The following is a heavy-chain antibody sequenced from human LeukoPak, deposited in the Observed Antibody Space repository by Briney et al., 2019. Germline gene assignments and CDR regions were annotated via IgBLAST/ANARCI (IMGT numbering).Heavy chain of an antibody. CDR3: ARARYCGGDCYSATDLDY. J-gene: IGHJ4*02. CDR2: INHSGST. Sequence: SETLSLTCAVYGGSFSGYYWSWIRQPPGKGLEWIGEINHSGSTNYNPSLKSRVTISVDTSKNQFSLKLSSVTAADTAVYYCARARYCGGDCYSATDLDYWGQGTLVTVSS. V-gene: IGHV4-34*01. CDR1: GGSFSGYY. D-gene: IGHD2-21*02.